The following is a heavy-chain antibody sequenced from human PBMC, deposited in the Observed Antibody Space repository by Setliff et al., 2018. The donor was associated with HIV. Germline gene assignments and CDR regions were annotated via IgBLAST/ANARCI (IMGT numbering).Heavy chain of an antibody. Sequence: TSETLSLTCSVSGGSISDNKYYWSWIRQPPGKGLEWIGEINHSGSTNYNPSLKSRVTISVDTSRDQFSLQLTSVTAADTAVYYCARAPPGIQNDAFDVWGQGTMVTVSS. J-gene: IGHJ3*01. CDR2: INHSGST. CDR1: GGSISDNKYY. CDR3: ARAPPGIQNDAFDV. V-gene: IGHV4-39*07.